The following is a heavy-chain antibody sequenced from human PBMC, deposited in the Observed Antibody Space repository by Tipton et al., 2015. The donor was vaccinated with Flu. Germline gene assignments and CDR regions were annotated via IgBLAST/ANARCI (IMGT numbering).Heavy chain of an antibody. CDR3: ARDSSGWSGYYPDAFDI. J-gene: IGHJ3*02. V-gene: IGHV3-21*01. D-gene: IGHD3-3*01. CDR2: ISSSSSYI. CDR1: GFTFSSYS. Sequence: GSLRLSCAASGFTFSSYSMNWVRQAPGKGLEWVSSISSSSSYIYYADSVKGRFTISRDNAKNSLYLQMNSLRAEDTAVYYCARDSSGWSGYYPDAFDIWGQGTMVTVSS.